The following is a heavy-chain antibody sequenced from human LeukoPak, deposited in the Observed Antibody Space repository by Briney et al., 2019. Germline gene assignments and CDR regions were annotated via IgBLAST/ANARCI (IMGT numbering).Heavy chain of an antibody. CDR2: IIPIFGIA. J-gene: IGHJ4*02. CDR1: GGTFSIYA. V-gene: IGHV1-69*04. D-gene: IGHD6-6*01. Sequence: EASVTVSFKASGGTFSIYAISWVRQAPGQGLEWMGRIIPIFGIANYAQKFQGRVTITADKSTSTAYMELSSLRSEDTAVYYCARVSDSSSGYWGQGTLVTVSS. CDR3: ARVSDSSSGY.